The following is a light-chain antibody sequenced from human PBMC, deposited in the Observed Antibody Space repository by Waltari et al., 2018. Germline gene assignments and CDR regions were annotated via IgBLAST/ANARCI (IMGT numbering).Light chain of an antibody. CDR3: QQDYTTEPT. J-gene: IGKJ1*01. Sequence: DIVMTQSPDSLAVSRGERATITCKSSQPILYSADNKNYLAWYQQKPGQPPKLLIYWASTRDSWVPDRFSGSGARSDFTLTISSRQPEDVAVYFCQQDYTTEPTFGQGTKV. CDR2: WAS. V-gene: IGKV4-1*01. CDR1: QPILYSADNKNY.